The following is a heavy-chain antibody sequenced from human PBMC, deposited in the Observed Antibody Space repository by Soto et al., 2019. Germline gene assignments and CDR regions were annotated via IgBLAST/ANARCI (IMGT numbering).Heavy chain of an antibody. V-gene: IGHV4-34*01. D-gene: IGHD2-8*01. CDR3: ATQTSGDHCTNGVCYTDYYGMDV. CDR1: GGSFSGYY. J-gene: IGHJ6*02. CDR2: INHSGST. Sequence: PSETLSLTCAVYGGSFSGYYWSWIRQPPGKGLEWIGEINHSGSTNYNPSLKSRVTISVDTSKNQFSLKLSSVTAADTAVYYCATQTSGDHCTNGVCYTDYYGMDVWGQGTTVTVSS.